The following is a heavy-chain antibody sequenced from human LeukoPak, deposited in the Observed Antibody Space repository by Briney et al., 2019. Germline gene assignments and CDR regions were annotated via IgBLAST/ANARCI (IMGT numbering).Heavy chain of an antibody. J-gene: IGHJ6*03. CDR2: INHSGST. D-gene: IGHD3-10*01. CDR3: ARAASGDAVYYYGSGRRYYYYYMDV. Sequence: SETLSLTCAVYGGSFSGYHWSWIRQPPGKGLEWIGEINHSGSTNYNPSLKSRVTISVDTSKNQFSLKVMSVTAADSAVYYCARAASGDAVYYYGSGRRYYYYYMDVWGKGTTVTISS. CDR1: GGSFSGYH. V-gene: IGHV4-34*01.